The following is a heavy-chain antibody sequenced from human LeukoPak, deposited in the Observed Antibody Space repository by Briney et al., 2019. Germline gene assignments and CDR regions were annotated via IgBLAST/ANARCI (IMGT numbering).Heavy chain of an antibody. J-gene: IGHJ5*02. Sequence: ASVKVSCKASGGTFSSYAISWVRQAPGQGLEWMGGIIPIFGTANYAQKFQGRVTITADESTSTAYMELSSLRSEDTAVYYCARGYGSGSYFLNWFDPWGQGTQVTVSS. CDR1: GGTFSSYA. CDR3: ARGYGSGSYFLNWFDP. V-gene: IGHV1-69*13. D-gene: IGHD3-10*01. CDR2: IIPIFGTA.